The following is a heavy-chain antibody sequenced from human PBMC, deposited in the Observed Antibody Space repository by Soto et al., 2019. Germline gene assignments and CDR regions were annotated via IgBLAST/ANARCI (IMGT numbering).Heavy chain of an antibody. D-gene: IGHD6-6*01. V-gene: IGHV3-7*01. CDR2: IKHDGSEM. CDR3: ATAESGGAARPSTF. Sequence: EVQLVESGGGLVQPGGSLRLSCAASGFTFSSSWMTWIRQAPGKGLEWVANIKHDGSEMYYVESVRGRFTISRDNAKNSLFLQTTSLRAEDTAFYYCATAESGGAARPSTFWGQGTLVSVSS. CDR1: GFTFSSSW. J-gene: IGHJ4*02.